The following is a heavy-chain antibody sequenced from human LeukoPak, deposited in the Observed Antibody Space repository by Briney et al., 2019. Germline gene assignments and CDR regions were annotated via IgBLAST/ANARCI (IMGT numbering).Heavy chain of an antibody. J-gene: IGHJ6*03. CDR3: TTSSTGYSSGWYDYYYYMDV. Sequence: GGSLRLSCAASGFTFSNAWMSWVRQAPGKGLEWVGRIKSKTDGGTTDYAAPVKGRFTISRDDSKNTLYLQMNSLKTEDTAVYYCTTSSTGYSSGWYDYYYYMDVWGKGTTVTVSS. V-gene: IGHV3-15*01. CDR1: GFTFSNAW. D-gene: IGHD6-19*01. CDR2: IKSKTDGGTT.